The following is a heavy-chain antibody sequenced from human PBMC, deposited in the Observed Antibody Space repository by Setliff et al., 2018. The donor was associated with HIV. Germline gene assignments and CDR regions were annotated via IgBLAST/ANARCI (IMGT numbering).Heavy chain of an antibody. CDR2: INHRGST. Sequence: SETLSLTCAVYGESFSGYYWNWIRQPPGKGLEWIGEINHRGSTNYNPSLKSRVSISVDRSGNQFSLRLTSVTAADTAVYYCATCRHRPSNWFDPWGQGTVVTVSS. CDR3: ATCRHRPSNWFDP. CDR1: GESFSGYY. J-gene: IGHJ5*02. V-gene: IGHV4-34*01.